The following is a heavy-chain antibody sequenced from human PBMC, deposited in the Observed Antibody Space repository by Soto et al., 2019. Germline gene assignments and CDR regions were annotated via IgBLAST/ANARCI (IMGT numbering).Heavy chain of an antibody. CDR3: TRDASRDSSARGWFDP. J-gene: IGHJ5*02. Sequence: VQLVESGGGLVKPGGSLRLSCAASGFTFRSFTMNWVRQAPGKGLEWVSTISSNSAYIYYTDALRGRFTISRDNAKNSLHLQMNSLRAEDTAVYYCTRDASRDSSARGWFDPWGPGTLVTVPS. CDR2: ISSNSAYI. V-gene: IGHV3-21*02. D-gene: IGHD6-13*01. CDR1: GFTFRSFT.